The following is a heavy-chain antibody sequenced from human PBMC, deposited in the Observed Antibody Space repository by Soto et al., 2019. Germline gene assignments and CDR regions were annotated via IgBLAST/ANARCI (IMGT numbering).Heavy chain of an antibody. CDR2: IYTSGST. CDR3: AREALYSSGWLFDY. D-gene: IGHD6-19*01. Sequence: QVQLQESGPGLVKPSETLSLTCTVSGGSISSYYWSWIRQPAGKGLEWIGRIYTSGSTNYNPSLKGRVPMSVDTSKNQFSLKLSSVTAADTAVYYCAREALYSSGWLFDYWGQGTLVTVSS. J-gene: IGHJ4*02. V-gene: IGHV4-4*07. CDR1: GGSISSYY.